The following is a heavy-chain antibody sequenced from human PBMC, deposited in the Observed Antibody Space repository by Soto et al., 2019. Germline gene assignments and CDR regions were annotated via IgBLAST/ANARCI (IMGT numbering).Heavy chain of an antibody. V-gene: IGHV1-18*01. J-gene: IGHJ4*02. D-gene: IGHD6-19*01. Sequence: ASEKVSCKASGFTFSDYGLSWVRQAPGRGLEWMGWISAFNGETNYTQKSEGRVAMITDAATTTAYMELRSLTVDDTAVYYCVRDQQWLLPVPLNFDYWGQGTVVTVSS. CDR2: ISAFNGET. CDR1: GFTFSDYG. CDR3: VRDQQWLLPVPLNFDY.